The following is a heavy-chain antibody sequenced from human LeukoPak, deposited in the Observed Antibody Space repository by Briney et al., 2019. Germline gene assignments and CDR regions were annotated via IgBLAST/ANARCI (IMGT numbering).Heavy chain of an antibody. J-gene: IGHJ4*02. Sequence: GGSLRLSCAGSGFTFSSYAMSWVRQAPGKGLEWDSAIRGSGGSTYYADSVRGRFTISRDNSKNTLYLQMNSLRAEDTAVYYCAKDHSAMITFGDYWGQGTLVTVSS. D-gene: IGHD3-16*01. CDR1: GFTFSSYA. CDR3: AKDHSAMITFGDY. CDR2: IRGSGGST. V-gene: IGHV3-23*01.